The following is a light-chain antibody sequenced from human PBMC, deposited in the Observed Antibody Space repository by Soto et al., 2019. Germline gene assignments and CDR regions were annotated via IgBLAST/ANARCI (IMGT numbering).Light chain of an antibody. Sequence: EIVLTQSPGTLSLSPGERATVSCRASENIDSRYLGWYQQKPGQAPRLLMFAASTRATGTPDRFSGSGSGTDFTLTISRLDPADSAVYDCQQYDTSPFTFGQGAKLEIK. J-gene: IGKJ2*01. CDR3: QQYDTSPFT. CDR1: ENIDSRY. V-gene: IGKV3-20*01. CDR2: AAS.